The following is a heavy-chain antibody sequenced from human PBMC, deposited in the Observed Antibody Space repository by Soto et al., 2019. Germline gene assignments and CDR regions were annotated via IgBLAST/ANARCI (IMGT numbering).Heavy chain of an antibody. CDR2: ISSSSGTI. CDR3: ARVVGYCSSTSCKELDY. Sequence: GGSLRLSCAASGFTFSTYSMNWVRQAPGKGLEWVSYISSSSGTIYYADSVKGRFTISRDNAKSSLYLQMDSLRAEDTALYFCARVVGYCSSTSCKELDYWGQGTLVTVSS. V-gene: IGHV3-48*01. CDR1: GFTFSTYS. J-gene: IGHJ4*02. D-gene: IGHD2-2*01.